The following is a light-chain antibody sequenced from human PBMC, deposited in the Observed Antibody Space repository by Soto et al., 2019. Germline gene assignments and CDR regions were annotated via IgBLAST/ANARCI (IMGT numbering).Light chain of an antibody. V-gene: IGKV3D-15*01. J-gene: IGKJ3*01. CDR2: DTV. CDR1: QSVSDK. Sequence: EIMMTQSPDTLSVSPGERATLSCRASQSVSDKVAWYQQTSGQPPKLLIYDTVSRAAGVPGRFSGSGSGTEFTLTISSLQPDDLATYYCQHYDGMFTFGPGTKVDNK. CDR3: QHYDGMFT.